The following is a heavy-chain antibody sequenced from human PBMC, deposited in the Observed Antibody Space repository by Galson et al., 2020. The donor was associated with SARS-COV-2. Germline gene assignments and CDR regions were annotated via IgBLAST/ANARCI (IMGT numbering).Heavy chain of an antibody. D-gene: IGHD3-16*01. CDR3: ARESWGSLDP. J-gene: IGHJ5*02. CDR1: AFTFSDAH. V-gene: IGHV3-11*01. CDR2: IKNRGDTI. Sequence: GGSLRLSCAASAFTFSDAHMTWIRQAPGTGLEWISYIKNRGDTIYYADSVKGRFTISRDNAKNLLYLQMNSLRVEDTAMYYCARESWGSLDPWGQGTLVTVST.